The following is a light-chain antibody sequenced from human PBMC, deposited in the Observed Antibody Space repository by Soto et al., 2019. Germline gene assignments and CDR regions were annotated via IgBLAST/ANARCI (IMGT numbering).Light chain of an antibody. CDR1: SSNIGSYNL. CDR2: EVS. CDR3: CSYAGSSSYV. Sequence: QSVLTQPASVSGSPGQSITISCTGVSSNIGSYNLVSWYQQHPGKAPHLMIYEVSKRPSGVSNRFSGSKSGNTASLTISGLQTEDEADYYCCSYAGSSSYVFGTGTQLTVL. J-gene: IGLJ1*01. V-gene: IGLV2-23*02.